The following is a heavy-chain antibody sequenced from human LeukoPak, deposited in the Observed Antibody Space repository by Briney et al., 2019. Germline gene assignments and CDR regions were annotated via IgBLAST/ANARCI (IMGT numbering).Heavy chain of an antibody. V-gene: IGHV4-61*02. CDR1: GGSISSGSYY. D-gene: IGHD4-17*01. Sequence: PSQTLSLTCTVSGGSISSGSYYWSWIRQPAGKGLEWIGRIYTSGSTNYNPSLKSRVTISADMSKNQFSLKLSSVTAADTAVYYCAREIWSTTLRGQGTLVTVSS. CDR3: AREIWSTTL. CDR2: IYTSGST. J-gene: IGHJ4*02.